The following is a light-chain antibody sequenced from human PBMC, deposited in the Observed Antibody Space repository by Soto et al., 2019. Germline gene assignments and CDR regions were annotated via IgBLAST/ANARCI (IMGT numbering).Light chain of an antibody. CDR2: EVN. CDR1: SNDVGAYNF. J-gene: IGLJ2*01. CDR3: SSYGGSNTLR. Sequence: QSVLTQPPSASGSPGQSVTISCTGTSNDVGAYNFISLYQQHPGKAPKLMMYEVNKRPSGGPDRFSGSKSGNAASLTVSGLQAEYEADYYCSSYGGSNTLRFGGGTQLTVL. V-gene: IGLV2-8*01.